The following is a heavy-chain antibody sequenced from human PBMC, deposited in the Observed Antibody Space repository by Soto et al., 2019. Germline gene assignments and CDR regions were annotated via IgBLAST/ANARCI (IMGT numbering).Heavy chain of an antibody. CDR2: MSHGGST. Sequence: SETLSLTCGVSGVSIDSSYWWGWVRQPPGKDLEWLGDMSHGGSTNYNPSLKSRVTISVDTSKNQFSLKLSSVTAADTAVYYCARSIDPWGQGTLVTVSS. V-gene: IGHV4-4*02. CDR1: GVSIDSSYW. J-gene: IGHJ5*02. CDR3: ARSIDP.